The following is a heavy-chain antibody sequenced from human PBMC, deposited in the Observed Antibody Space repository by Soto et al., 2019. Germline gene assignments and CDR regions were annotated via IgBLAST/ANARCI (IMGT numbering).Heavy chain of an antibody. V-gene: IGHV1-69*06. J-gene: IGHJ4*02. CDR1: GGSLSTNP. D-gene: IGHD2-15*01. Sequence: ASVKVSCKASGGSLSTNPISWVRQAPGQGLEWMGGTGSGTGPGNHAQKFQGRLTVTADKSTSTVYMELTNLSSEDTAVYYCARRHSGGFFRFFGSWGQGTLVTVSS. CDR2: TGSGTGPG. CDR3: ARRHSGGFFRFFGS.